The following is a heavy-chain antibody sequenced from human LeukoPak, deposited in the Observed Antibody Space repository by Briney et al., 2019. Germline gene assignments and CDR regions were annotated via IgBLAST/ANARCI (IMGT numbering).Heavy chain of an antibody. CDR1: GGSISSYY. V-gene: IGHV4-59*01. J-gene: IGHJ4*02. D-gene: IGHD3-10*01. CDR3: ARVGYSSSGNYYNDRGAFDY. CDR2: IYYSGST. Sequence: SETLSLTCTVSGGSISSYYWSWIRQPPGKGLEWIGYIYYSGSTNYNPSLKSRVTISVDSSKNQFSLELSSVTAADTAVYYCARVGYSSSGNYYNDRGAFDYWGQGTLVTVSS.